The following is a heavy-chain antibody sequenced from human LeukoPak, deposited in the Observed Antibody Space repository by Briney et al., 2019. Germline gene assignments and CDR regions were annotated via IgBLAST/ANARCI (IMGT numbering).Heavy chain of an antibody. Sequence: GASVKVSCKASGYTFTSYYMHCVRQAPGQGLEWMGIINPSGGNTNYAQKFQGRVTMTRDTSTSTVYMELSSLRSEDTAVYYCARSRLWSGSLDYWGQGTLVTVSS. J-gene: IGHJ4*02. CDR3: ARSRLWSGSLDY. V-gene: IGHV1-46*01. CDR1: GYTFTSYY. D-gene: IGHD5-18*01. CDR2: INPSGGNT.